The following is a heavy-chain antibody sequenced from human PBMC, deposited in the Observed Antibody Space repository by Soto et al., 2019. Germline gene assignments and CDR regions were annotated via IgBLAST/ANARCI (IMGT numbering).Heavy chain of an antibody. J-gene: IGHJ6*02. V-gene: IGHV4-59*01. CDR3: ARAYGGFDNGLDV. D-gene: IGHD5-12*01. Sequence: SDTLSLTCTGSGDSIRSYYWTWIRQPPGKGLELIGYIYYRGSTRYNPSLKSRVTISVDMSKNQFSVKLSSVIAADTAVYYCARAYGGFDNGLDVWGQGTAVIVSS. CDR2: IYYRGST. CDR1: GDSIRSYY.